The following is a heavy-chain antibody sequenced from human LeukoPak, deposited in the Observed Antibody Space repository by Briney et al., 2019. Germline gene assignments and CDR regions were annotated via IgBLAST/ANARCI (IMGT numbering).Heavy chain of an antibody. CDR3: ASVWRALGYTIDY. CDR1: GITFRNYG. J-gene: IGHJ4*02. Sequence: GRSLRLSYAASGITFRNYGMHWVRQAPGKGLEWVAIIWYDGSNKYYADSVKGRFTISRDNSKNTLYLQMNSLRVEDTAVYYCASVWRALGYTIDYWGQGTQVAVSS. D-gene: IGHD5-18*01. V-gene: IGHV3-33*01. CDR2: IWYDGSNK.